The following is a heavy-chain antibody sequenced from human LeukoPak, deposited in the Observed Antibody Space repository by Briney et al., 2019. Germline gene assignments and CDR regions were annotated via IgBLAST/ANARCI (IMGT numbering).Heavy chain of an antibody. V-gene: IGHV3-7*03. J-gene: IGHJ3*02. CDR3: ARVGGGVIAMNDAFDI. CDR2: IKQDGSEK. Sequence: PGGSLRLSCAASGFTFSSYWMSWVRQAPGKGLEWVANIKQDGSEKYYVDSVKGRFTISRDNAKNSLYLQMNSLRAEDTAVYYCARVGGGVIAMNDAFDIRGQGTMVTVSS. CDR1: GFTFSSYW. D-gene: IGHD3-16*02.